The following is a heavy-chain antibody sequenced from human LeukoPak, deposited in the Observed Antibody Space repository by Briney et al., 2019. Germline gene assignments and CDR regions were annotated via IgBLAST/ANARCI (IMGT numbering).Heavy chain of an antibody. J-gene: IGHJ4*02. CDR3: ARDVNLESGIDY. V-gene: IGHV1-18*01. CDR2: ISAYNGNT. Sequence: GASVKVSCKASGYTFTHYAMNWVRQAPGQGLEWMGWISAYNGNTNYAQKLQGRVTMTTDTSTSTAYMELRSLRSDDTAVYYCARDVNLESGIDYWGQGTLVTVSS. CDR1: GYTFTHYA. D-gene: IGHD3-10*01.